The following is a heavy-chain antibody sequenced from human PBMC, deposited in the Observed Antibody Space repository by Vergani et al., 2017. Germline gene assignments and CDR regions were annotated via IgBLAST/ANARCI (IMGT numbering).Heavy chain of an antibody. Sequence: EVQLLESGGGLVQPGGSLRLSCAASGFTFSSYAMSWVRQAPGKGLEWVSAISGRGGSTYYADSVKGRFTISRDNSKNTLYLQMNSLRAEDTAVYYCAKAGIVVPAAITGIRAYYDYYMDVWGKGTTVTVSS. CDR1: GFTFSSYA. V-gene: IGHV3-23*01. CDR2: ISGRGGST. D-gene: IGHD2-2*01. J-gene: IGHJ6*03. CDR3: AKAGIVVPAAITGIRAYYDYYMDV.